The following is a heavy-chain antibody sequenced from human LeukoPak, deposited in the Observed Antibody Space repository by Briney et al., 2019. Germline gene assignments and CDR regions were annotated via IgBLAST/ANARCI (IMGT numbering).Heavy chain of an antibody. J-gene: IGHJ4*02. V-gene: IGHV3-23*01. Sequence: HPGGSLRLSCAASGFTFSSYAMSWVRQAPGKGLEWVSAISGSGGSTYYADSAKGRFTISRDNSKNTLYLQMNSLRAEDTAVYYCATTPGDIVVVVAAFDYWGQGTLVTVSS. CDR2: ISGSGGST. CDR3: ATTPGDIVVVVAAFDY. D-gene: IGHD2-15*01. CDR1: GFTFSSYA.